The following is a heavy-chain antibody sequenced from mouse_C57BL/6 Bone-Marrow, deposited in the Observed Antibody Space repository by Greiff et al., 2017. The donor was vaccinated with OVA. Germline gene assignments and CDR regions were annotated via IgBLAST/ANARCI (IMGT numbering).Heavy chain of an antibody. V-gene: IGHV3-6*01. CDR3: ARHYYGSRLYLDY. CDR1: GYSITSCYY. Sequence: ESGPGLVKPSQSLSLTCSVTGYSITSCYYWNWLRQFPGNQLEWMGYISYDGSNNYNPSLTNRISLTRDPSKNQFFLKLNSVTTEDTATDYCARHYYGSRLYLDYCGQGTTLTVSS. CDR2: ISYDGSN. D-gene: IGHD1-1*01. J-gene: IGHJ2*01.